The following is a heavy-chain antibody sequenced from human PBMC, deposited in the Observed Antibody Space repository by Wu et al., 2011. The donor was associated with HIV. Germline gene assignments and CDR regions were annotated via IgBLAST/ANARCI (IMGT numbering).Heavy chain of an antibody. CDR1: GDTFSTYG. CDR3: ARVYWRWDSSGNPESYFDY. Sequence: QVQLVQSGAEVKKPGSSVKVSCKASGDTFSTYGINWVRQAPGQGLEWMGGIIPILGTVKYAQKFQGRVTITADKSTSTAYMELSSLRSEDTAIYYCARVYWRWDSSGNPESYFDYWGQGTLVTVSS. J-gene: IGHJ4*02. D-gene: IGHD3-22*01. V-gene: IGHV1-69*14. CDR2: IIPILGTV.